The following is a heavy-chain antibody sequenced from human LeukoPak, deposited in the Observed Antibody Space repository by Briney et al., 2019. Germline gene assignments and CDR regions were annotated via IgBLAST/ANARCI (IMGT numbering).Heavy chain of an antibody. J-gene: IGHJ4*02. CDR3: ARNRRKGEDPLDY. D-gene: IGHD3-16*01. Sequence: SETLSLTCTVSGGSISSGDYYWSWIRQPPGKGLEWIGYIYYSGSTYYNPSLKSRVTISVDTSKNQFSLKLSSVTAADTAAYYCARNRRKGEDPLDYWGQGTLVTVSS. V-gene: IGHV4-30-4*08. CDR2: IYYSGST. CDR1: GGSISSGDYY.